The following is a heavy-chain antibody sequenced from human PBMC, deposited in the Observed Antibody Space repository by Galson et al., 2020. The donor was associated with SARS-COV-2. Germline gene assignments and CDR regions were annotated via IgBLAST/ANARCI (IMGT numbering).Heavy chain of an antibody. D-gene: IGHD2-21*01. Sequence: GESLKISCKAFGYTFTNDDINWVRQTTGQRLEWMGWMNPNSGNTGYAQKFQGRVTMTRDTSIATAYMELSSLRSEDTAVYYCARATPVFASWGQGTLVTVSS. CDR3: ARATPVFAS. J-gene: IGHJ4*02. CDR2: MNPNSGNT. CDR1: GYTFTNDD. V-gene: IGHV1-8*01.